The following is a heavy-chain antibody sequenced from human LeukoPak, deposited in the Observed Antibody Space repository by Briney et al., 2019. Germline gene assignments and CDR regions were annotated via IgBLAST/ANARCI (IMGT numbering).Heavy chain of an antibody. Sequence: GASVKVSCKASGYTFTSHSITWVRQAPGQGLEWVGWISAYNGNTNYAQKLQGRVTMTTDTSTSTAYMELRSLRSDDTAVYYCARDRGVDYCSGGSCSHYYYYMDVWGKGTTVTISS. CDR1: GYTFTSHS. D-gene: IGHD2-15*01. V-gene: IGHV1-18*01. CDR3: ARDRGVDYCSGGSCSHYYYYMDV. CDR2: ISAYNGNT. J-gene: IGHJ6*03.